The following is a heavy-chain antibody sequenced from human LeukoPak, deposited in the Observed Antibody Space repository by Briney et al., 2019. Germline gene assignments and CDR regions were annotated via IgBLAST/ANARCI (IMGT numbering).Heavy chain of an antibody. CDR2: IYSSGTT. CDR3: AREYGPGEVYFDD. D-gene: IGHD1-26*01. J-gene: IGHJ4*02. Sequence: PSETLSLTCIVSGGSIRSYYWSWIRQPAGKGLEWIGRIYSSGTTNSSASLKSRVTMSVDTSKKHFSLMLSSVTAADTAVYYCAREYGPGEVYFDDWGQGTLVTVSS. CDR1: GGSIRSYY. V-gene: IGHV4-4*07.